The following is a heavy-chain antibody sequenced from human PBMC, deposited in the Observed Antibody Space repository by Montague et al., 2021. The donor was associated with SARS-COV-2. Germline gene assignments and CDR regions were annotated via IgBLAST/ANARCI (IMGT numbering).Heavy chain of an antibody. D-gene: IGHD6-19*01. CDR3: AGASVARKVLDY. CDR1: GGSISSYY. V-gene: IGHV4-59*01. J-gene: IGHJ4*02. CDR2: IYYSGST. Sequence: SETLSLTCTVSGGSISSYYWSWIRQPPGKGLEWIGYIYYSGSTNYNSSLKSRVTISVDTSKNQFTLKLSSVTAADTAVYYCAGASVARKVLDYWGQGTLVTVSS.